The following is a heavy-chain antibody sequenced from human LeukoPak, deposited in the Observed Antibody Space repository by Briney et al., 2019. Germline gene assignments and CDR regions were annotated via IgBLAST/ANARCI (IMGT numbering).Heavy chain of an antibody. CDR2: IYYSGST. CDR3: ARDSGVCYDFFYYYYGMDV. CDR1: GGSISSYY. Sequence: KPSETLSLTCTVSGGSISSYYWSWIRQPPGKGLEWIGYIYYSGSTNYNPSLKSRVTISVDTSKNQFSLKLSSVTAADTAVYYCARDSGVCYDFFYYYYGMDVWGQGTTVTVSS. V-gene: IGHV4-59*01. J-gene: IGHJ6*02. D-gene: IGHD3-3*01.